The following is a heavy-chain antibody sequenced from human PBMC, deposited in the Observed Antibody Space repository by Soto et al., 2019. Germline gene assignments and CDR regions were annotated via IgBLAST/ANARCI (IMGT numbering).Heavy chain of an antibody. J-gene: IGHJ5*02. V-gene: IGHV1-69*13. Sequence: GASVKVSCKASGGTFSSYAISWVRQAPGQGLEWMGGIIPIFGTANYAQKFQGRVTITADESTSTAYMELSSLRSEDTAVYYGAGVPGRRRNWFDPWGQGTLVTVSS. CDR3: AGVPGRRRNWFDP. CDR2: IIPIFGTA. CDR1: GGTFSSYA.